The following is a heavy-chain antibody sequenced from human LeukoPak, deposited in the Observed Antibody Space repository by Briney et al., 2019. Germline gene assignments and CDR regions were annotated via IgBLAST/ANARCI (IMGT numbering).Heavy chain of an antibody. CDR3: ATLSPPYGSGSLADAFDI. Sequence: ASVKVSCKASGGTFSSYAISWVRQAPGQGLEWMGRIIPIFGTANYAQKFQGRVTITTDESTSTAYMELSSLRSEDTAVYYCATLSPPYGSGSLADAFDIWGQGTMVTVSS. CDR1: GGTFSSYA. J-gene: IGHJ3*02. CDR2: IIPIFGTA. D-gene: IGHD3-10*01. V-gene: IGHV1-69*05.